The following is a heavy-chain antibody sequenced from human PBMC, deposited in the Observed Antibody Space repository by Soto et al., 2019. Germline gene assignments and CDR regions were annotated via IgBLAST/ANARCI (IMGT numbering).Heavy chain of an antibody. CDR2: IKQDGSEK. J-gene: IGHJ5*02. Sequence: VGSLRLSCAASGFTFSNYWMSWVRQAPGKGLEWVANIKQDGSEKFYVDSVKGRFTISRDNAKKSLYLQMNSLRAEDTAVYYCARDWVVATANWFDPWGQGTLVTVSS. D-gene: IGHD5-12*01. V-gene: IGHV3-7*03. CDR1: GFTFSNYW. CDR3: ARDWVVATANWFDP.